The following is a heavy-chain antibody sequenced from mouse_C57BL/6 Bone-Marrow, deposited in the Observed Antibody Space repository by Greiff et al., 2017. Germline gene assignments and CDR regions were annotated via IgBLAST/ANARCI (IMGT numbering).Heavy chain of an antibody. Sequence: EVQLVESGGGLVQSGRSLRLSCATSGFTFSDFYMEWVRQAPGKGLEWIAASRNKANDYTTEYSASVKGRFIVSRDTSQSILYLQMNALRAEDTAIYYCARDAVPGGFAYWGQGTLVTVSA. J-gene: IGHJ3*01. V-gene: IGHV7-1*01. CDR2: SRNKANDYTT. CDR3: ARDAVPGGFAY. CDR1: GFTFSDFY. D-gene: IGHD2-14*01.